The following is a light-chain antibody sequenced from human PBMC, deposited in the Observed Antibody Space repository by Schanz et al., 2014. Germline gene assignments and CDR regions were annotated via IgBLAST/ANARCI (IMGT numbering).Light chain of an antibody. Sequence: QSVLTQPPSASGSPGQSVTISCTGTSSDVGGYNYVSWYQQHPGKAPKLMIYEVSKRPSGVPDRFFGSKSGNTASLTVSGLQAEDEADYYCSSYAGTNNFGVFGGGTKLTVL. CDR1: SSDVGGYNY. J-gene: IGLJ3*02. CDR3: SSYAGTNNFGV. CDR2: EVS. V-gene: IGLV2-8*01.